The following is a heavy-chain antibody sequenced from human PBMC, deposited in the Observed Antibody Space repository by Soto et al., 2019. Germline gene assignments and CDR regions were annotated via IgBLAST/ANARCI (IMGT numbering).Heavy chain of an antibody. CDR3: ARDLISVTNDAFDI. D-gene: IGHD4-17*01. Sequence: GGSLRLSCAASGFTVSSNYMSWVRQAPGKGLEWVSVIYSGGSTYYADSVKGRFTISRDNSKNTLYLQMNSLRAEATAVYYCARDLISVTNDAFDIWGQGTMVTVSS. CDR1: GFTVSSNY. J-gene: IGHJ3*02. V-gene: IGHV3-66*01. CDR2: IYSGGST.